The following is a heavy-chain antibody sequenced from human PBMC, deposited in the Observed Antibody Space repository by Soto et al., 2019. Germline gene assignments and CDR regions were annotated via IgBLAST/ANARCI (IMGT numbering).Heavy chain of an antibody. CDR2: IYYSGST. CDR3: ARGTGVLWFGELLFYYYGMDV. J-gene: IGHJ6*02. D-gene: IGHD3-10*01. V-gene: IGHV4-39*07. Sequence: SETLSLTCTVSGGSISSSSYYWGWIRQPPGKGLEWIGSIYYSGSTYYNPSLKSRVTISVDTSKNQFSLKLSSVTAADTAVYYCARGTGVLWFGELLFYYYGMDVWGQGTTVTVSS. CDR1: GGSISSSSYY.